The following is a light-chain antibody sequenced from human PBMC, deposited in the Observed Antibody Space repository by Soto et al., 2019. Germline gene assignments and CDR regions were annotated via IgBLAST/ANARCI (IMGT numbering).Light chain of an antibody. J-gene: IGKJ2*01. CDR1: QSVSSSY. V-gene: IGKV3-20*01. CDR2: GAS. Sequence: EIVLTQSPGTLSLSPGERATLSCRASQSVSSSYLAWYQQKPGQAPRVLIHGASSRATGIPDRFSGSGSGTDFAHTISRLEPEDFAVYFCQKYGNPPPNAFGQGTKVEIK. CDR3: QKYGNPPPNA.